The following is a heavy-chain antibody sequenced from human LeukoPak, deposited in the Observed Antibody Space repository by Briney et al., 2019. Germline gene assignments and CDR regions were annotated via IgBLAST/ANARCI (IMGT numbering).Heavy chain of an antibody. Sequence: SETLSLTCTVSGGSISSSSYYWGWIRQPPGKGLEWIGSIYYSGSTYYNPSLKSRVTISVDTSKNQFSLKLSSVTAADTAVYYCAGLGSYFRVGAFDIWGQGTMVTVSS. CDR1: GGSISSSSYY. V-gene: IGHV4-39*07. D-gene: IGHD1-26*01. J-gene: IGHJ3*02. CDR2: IYYSGST. CDR3: AGLGSYFRVGAFDI.